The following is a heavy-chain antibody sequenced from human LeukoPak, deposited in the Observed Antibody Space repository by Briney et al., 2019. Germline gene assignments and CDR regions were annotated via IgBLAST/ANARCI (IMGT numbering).Heavy chain of an antibody. CDR2: IYYSGST. V-gene: IGHV4-59*01. Sequence: SETLSLTCTVSGGSISSYYWSWIRQPPGKGLEWIGYIYYSGSTNYNPSLKSRVTISVDTSKNQFSLKLSSVTAADTAVYYRARVRIDYGDLLDVWGKGTTVTVSS. CDR1: GGSISSYY. J-gene: IGHJ6*04. D-gene: IGHD4-17*01. CDR3: ARVRIDYGDLLDV.